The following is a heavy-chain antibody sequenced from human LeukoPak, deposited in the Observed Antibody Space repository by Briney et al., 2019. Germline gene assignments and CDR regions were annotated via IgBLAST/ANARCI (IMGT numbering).Heavy chain of an antibody. V-gene: IGHV4-61*02. D-gene: IGHD6-13*01. Sequence: PSETLSLTCTVSGDSISSGDYYWSWIRQPAGKGLEWIGRISSSGSTNYNPSLKSRVTISVDTSKNQFSLKLSSVTAADTALYXXXRARIDSSSWHYYFDYWGQGTLVTVSS. CDR3: XRARIDSSSWHYYFDY. J-gene: IGHJ4*02. CDR1: GDSISSGDYY. CDR2: ISSSGST.